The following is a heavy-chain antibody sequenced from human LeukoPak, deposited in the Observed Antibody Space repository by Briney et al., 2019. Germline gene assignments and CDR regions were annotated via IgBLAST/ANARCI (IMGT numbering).Heavy chain of an antibody. CDR2: IYTSGSN. D-gene: IGHD6-19*01. CDR3: ARGRAVASWFDP. J-gene: IGHJ5*02. Sequence: PSDTLSLTCTVSGGSFSSYCWSWIRQPAGKGLEWIGRIYTSGSNNYNPSLKTRVTMSVDTSKNQFSLKLSSVTAADTAVYYCARGRAVASWFDPWGQGTLVTVSS. V-gene: IGHV4-4*07. CDR1: GGSFSSYC.